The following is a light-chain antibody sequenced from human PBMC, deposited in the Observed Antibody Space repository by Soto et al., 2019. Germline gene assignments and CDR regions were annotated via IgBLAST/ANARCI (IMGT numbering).Light chain of an antibody. Sequence: EIMLTQSPATLSLSPGETAILSCRASQSVGSSLAWYQQKGGQAPRLLIYGASNRATGIPARFTGSGSGTDFTLTISSLEPEDFAVYYCQQRSDWPPWTFGQGTRVEIK. V-gene: IGKV3-11*01. CDR3: QQRSDWPPWT. J-gene: IGKJ1*01. CDR1: QSVGSS. CDR2: GAS.